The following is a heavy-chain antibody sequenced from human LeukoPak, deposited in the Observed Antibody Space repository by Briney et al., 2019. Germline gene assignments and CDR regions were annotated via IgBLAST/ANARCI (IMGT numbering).Heavy chain of an antibody. CDR3: ARQVHFWSGKHYFYYIDV. J-gene: IGHJ6*03. D-gene: IGHD3-3*02. CDR2: IAPSNGNT. CDR1: GYTLISQS. Sequence: ASVKVSCKASGYTLISQSITWVRQAPGQGLEGMGWIAPSNGNTFYAQKFHGRFSLTADASTSTAYMELRSLKSDDTAVYYCARQVHFWSGKHYFYYIDVWGKGTTVIVSS. V-gene: IGHV1-18*01.